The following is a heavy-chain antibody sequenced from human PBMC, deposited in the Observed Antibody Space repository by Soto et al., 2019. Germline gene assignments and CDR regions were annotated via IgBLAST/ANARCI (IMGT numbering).Heavy chain of an antibody. V-gene: IGHV3-30-3*01. CDR3: AREAGGYSSSWYRPVGY. Sequence: AGGSLRLSCAASGFTFSSYAMHWVRQAPGKGLEWVAVISYDGSNKYYADSVKGRFTISRDNSKNTLYLQMNSLRAEDTAVYYCAREAGGYSSSWYRPVGYWGQGTLVTVSS. J-gene: IGHJ4*02. CDR2: ISYDGSNK. D-gene: IGHD6-13*01. CDR1: GFTFSSYA.